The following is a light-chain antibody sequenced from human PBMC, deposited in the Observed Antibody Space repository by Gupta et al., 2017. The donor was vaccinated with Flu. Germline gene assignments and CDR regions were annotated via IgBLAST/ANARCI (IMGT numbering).Light chain of an antibody. CDR3: QRYSGSSTRT. V-gene: IGKV3-20*01. J-gene: IGKJ1*01. Sequence: VLTQSPGTLSLSPGERATVSCRVSQSVSNSYVSWYQQKAGQAPRLLIFATSARDTDIPARFSGSGSGTDFTLTISRREPEDFALYFCQRYSGSSTRTFGQGTRVDIK. CDR1: QSVSNSY. CDR2: ATS.